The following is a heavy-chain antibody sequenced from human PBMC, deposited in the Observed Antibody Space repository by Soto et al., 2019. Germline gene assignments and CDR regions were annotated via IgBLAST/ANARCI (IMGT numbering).Heavy chain of an antibody. J-gene: IGHJ6*02. D-gene: IGHD6-13*01. CDR2: ISSSGSTI. Sequence: QVQLVESGGGLVKPGGSLRLSCAASGFTFSDYYMSWIRQAPGKGLEWVSYISSSGSTIYYADSVKGRFTISRDNAKNSLYRQMNSLRAEDTAVYYCARDQWTYSSSWYYYYYGMDVWGQGTTVTVSS. V-gene: IGHV3-11*01. CDR3: ARDQWTYSSSWYYYYYGMDV. CDR1: GFTFSDYY.